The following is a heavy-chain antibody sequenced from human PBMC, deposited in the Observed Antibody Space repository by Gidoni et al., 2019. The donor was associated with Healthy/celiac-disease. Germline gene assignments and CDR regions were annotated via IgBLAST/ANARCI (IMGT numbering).Heavy chain of an antibody. CDR2: INPNSGGT. CDR3: ARGGYGGKHNYYFDY. Sequence: QVQLVQSGAAVKKPGASVKVSCKASGYTFTGYYMHWVRQAPGQGLEWMGWINPNSGGTNYAQKFQGWVTMTRDTSISTAYMELSRLRSDDTAVYYCARGGYGGKHNYYFDYWGQGTLVTVSS. D-gene: IGHD5-12*01. J-gene: IGHJ4*02. V-gene: IGHV1-2*04. CDR1: GYTFTGYY.